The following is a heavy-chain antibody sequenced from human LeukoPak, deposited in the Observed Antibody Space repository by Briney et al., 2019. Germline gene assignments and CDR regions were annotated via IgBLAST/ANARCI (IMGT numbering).Heavy chain of an antibody. CDR3: ARDWYDY. CDR2: IGGSGSYT. J-gene: IGHJ4*02. Sequence: GGSLRLSCAASGFPFSTYAMIGLREAPGKGLECVSFIGGSGSYTYYADSVKGRFTISRDNSKDTLYLQMTSMRAEDTAVYYCARDWYDYWGQGTLVTVSS. D-gene: IGHD6-13*01. CDR1: GFPFSTYA. V-gene: IGHV3-23*01.